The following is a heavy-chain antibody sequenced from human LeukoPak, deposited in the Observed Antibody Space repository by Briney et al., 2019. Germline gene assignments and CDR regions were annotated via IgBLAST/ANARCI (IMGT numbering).Heavy chain of an antibody. CDR2: IYHTGGT. V-gene: IGHV4-38-2*01. CDR3: AGQHDTNGYYFY. D-gene: IGHD3-22*01. Sequence: ASETLSLTCAVTGNSISSGYYWGWIRQPPGKGLEWIGSIYHTGGTYYNPSLKSRVTISVDTSKNRFSLKLSSVTAADTAVYYCAGQHDTNGYYFYWGQGTLVTVSS. CDR1: GNSISSGYY. J-gene: IGHJ4*02.